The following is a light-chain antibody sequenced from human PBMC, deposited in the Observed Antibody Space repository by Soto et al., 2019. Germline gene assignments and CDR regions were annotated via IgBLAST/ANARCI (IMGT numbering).Light chain of an antibody. CDR3: QQRTNWPLTT. J-gene: IGKJ5*01. V-gene: IGKV3-11*01. Sequence: EIVLTQSPGTLSLSPGDRATLSCWASQSVSNFLAWYQQKPGQAPRLLIYDASNRATGIPARFSGSGSGTDFTLTIRSLEPEDFAIYYCQQRTNWPLTTFGHGARLEIK. CDR2: DAS. CDR1: QSVSNF.